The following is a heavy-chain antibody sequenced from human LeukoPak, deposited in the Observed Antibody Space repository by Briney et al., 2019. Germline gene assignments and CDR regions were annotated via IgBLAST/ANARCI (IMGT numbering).Heavy chain of an antibody. V-gene: IGHV4-39*01. D-gene: IGHD1-26*01. Sequence: SETLSLTCTVSGGSISSTGYYWTWIRQPAGKGLEWIGNIYYTGNTYYNASLQSRVTISIDTSENQFSLRLNSVAAADTAMYYCVKSGGYGLIDYWGQGTLVTVSS. J-gene: IGHJ4*02. CDR1: GGSISSTGYY. CDR2: IYYTGNT. CDR3: VKSGGYGLIDY.